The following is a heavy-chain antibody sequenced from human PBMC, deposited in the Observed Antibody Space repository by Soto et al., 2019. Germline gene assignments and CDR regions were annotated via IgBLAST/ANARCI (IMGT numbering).Heavy chain of an antibody. D-gene: IGHD2-15*01. V-gene: IGHV4-39*01. CDR1: GGSISSSSYY. CDR3: ARLDGYCSGGSCYLKTYYYYYYMDV. Sequence: SETLSLTCTVSGGSISSSSYYWGWIRQPPGKGLEWIGSIYYSGSTYYNPSLKSRVTISVDTSKNQFSLKLSSVTAADTAVYYCARLDGYCSGGSCYLKTYYYYYYMDVWGKGTTVTVSS. J-gene: IGHJ6*03. CDR2: IYYSGST.